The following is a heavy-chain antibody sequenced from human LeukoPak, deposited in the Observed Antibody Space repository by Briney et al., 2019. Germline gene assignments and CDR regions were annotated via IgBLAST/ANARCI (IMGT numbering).Heavy chain of an antibody. CDR3: ARDPGDGYFDY. Sequence: ASVKVSCKASGGTFSSYTISWVRQAPGQGLEWMGRIIPILGIANYAQKFQGRVTITADKSTSTAYMEPSSLRSEDTAVYYCARDPGDGYFDYWGQGTLVTVSS. CDR2: IIPILGIA. J-gene: IGHJ4*02. CDR1: GGTFSSYT. D-gene: IGHD2-21*02. V-gene: IGHV1-69*04.